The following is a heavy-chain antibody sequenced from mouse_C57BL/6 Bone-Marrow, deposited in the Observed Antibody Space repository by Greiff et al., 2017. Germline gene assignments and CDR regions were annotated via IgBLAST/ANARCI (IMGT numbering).Heavy chain of an antibody. CDR1: GYTFTDYE. J-gene: IGHJ3*01. D-gene: IGHD3-2*02. CDR3: TRSGSSGYGFAY. V-gene: IGHV1-15*01. Sequence: QVQLKESGAELVRPGASVTLSCKASGYTFTDYEMHWVKQTPVHGLEWIGAIDPETGGTAYNQKFKGKAILTADKSSSTAYMELRSLTSEDSAVYYCTRSGSSGYGFAYWGQGTLVTVSA. CDR2: IDPETGGT.